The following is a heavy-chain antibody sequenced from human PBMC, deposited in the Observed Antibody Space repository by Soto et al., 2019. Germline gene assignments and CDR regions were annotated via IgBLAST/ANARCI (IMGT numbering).Heavy chain of an antibody. Sequence: SETLSLTCAVSGGSISSGGYSWSWIRQPPGKGLEWIGYIYHSGSTYYNPSLKSRVTISVDRSKNQFSLKLSSVTAADTAVYYCARGVKGSSWYWFDPWGQGTLVTVSS. CDR1: GGSISSGGYS. CDR2: IYHSGST. CDR3: ARGVKGSSWYWFDP. V-gene: IGHV4-30-2*01. J-gene: IGHJ5*02. D-gene: IGHD6-13*01.